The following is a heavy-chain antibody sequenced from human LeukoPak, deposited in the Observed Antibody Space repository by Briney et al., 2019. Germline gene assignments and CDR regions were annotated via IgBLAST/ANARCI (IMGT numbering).Heavy chain of an antibody. Sequence: GGSLRLSCAASGFTFDDYAMHWVRQAPGKGLEWVSGISCNSGSIGYADSVKGRFTISRDNAKNSLYLQMNSLRAEDTALYYCAKEQYYYDSSAIDAFDIWGQGTMVTVSS. CDR2: ISCNSGSI. CDR3: AKEQYYYDSSAIDAFDI. J-gene: IGHJ3*02. CDR1: GFTFDDYA. V-gene: IGHV3-9*01. D-gene: IGHD3-22*01.